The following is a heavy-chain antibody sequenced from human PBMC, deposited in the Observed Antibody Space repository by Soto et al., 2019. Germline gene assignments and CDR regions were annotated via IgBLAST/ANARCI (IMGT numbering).Heavy chain of an antibody. V-gene: IGHV1-24*01. Sequence: GPSGKVSCKVSGYTLTELSMHWVRQAPGKGLEWMGGFDPEDGETIYAQKFQGRVTMTEDTSTDTAYMELSSLRSEDTAVYYCATRHWGIFGVVMSWGQGTLVTVSS. CDR2: FDPEDGET. D-gene: IGHD3-3*01. CDR3: ATRHWGIFGVVMS. J-gene: IGHJ5*02. CDR1: GYTLTELS.